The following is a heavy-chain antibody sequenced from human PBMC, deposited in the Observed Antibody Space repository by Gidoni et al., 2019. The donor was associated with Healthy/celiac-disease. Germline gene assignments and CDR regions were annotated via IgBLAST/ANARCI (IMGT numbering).Heavy chain of an antibody. Sequence: LPLQQSGPGLLQPSQTLSLTCTLPGASISSSSYYWGWIRQPPGKGLEWIGSIYYSGSTYYNPSLKSRVTISVDTSKNQFSLKLSSVTAADTSVYYCARHVGSLIFDYWGQGTLVTVSS. D-gene: IGHD3-16*02. J-gene: IGHJ4*02. CDR1: GASISSSSYY. CDR3: ARHVGSLIFDY. V-gene: IGHV4-39*01. CDR2: IYYSGST.